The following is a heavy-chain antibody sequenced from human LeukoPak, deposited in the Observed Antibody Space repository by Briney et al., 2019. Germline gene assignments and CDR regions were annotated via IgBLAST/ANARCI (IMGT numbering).Heavy chain of an antibody. D-gene: IGHD3-9*01. J-gene: IGHJ6*02. V-gene: IGHV3-23*01. CDR1: GFTFSSYA. CDR2: ISGSGGST. Sequence: GGSLRLSCAASGFTFSSYAMSWVRQAPGTGLEWVSVISGSGGSTYYADSVKAWFTISRDNSKNTLYLQMNSLRAEDTAVYYCAKTLAAFDWPSNYYYYYGMDVWGQGTTVTVSS. CDR3: AKTLAAFDWPSNYYYYYGMDV.